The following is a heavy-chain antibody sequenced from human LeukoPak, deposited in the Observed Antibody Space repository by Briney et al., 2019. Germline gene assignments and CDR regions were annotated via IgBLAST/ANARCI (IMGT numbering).Heavy chain of an antibody. J-gene: IGHJ3*02. D-gene: IGHD3-22*01. CDR3: ARGDDSSGFDSFDI. CDR1: GGSFSSYY. V-gene: IGHV4-34*01. CDR2: IIHSGST. Sequence: SETLSLTCVVYGGSFSSYYWNYIRQPPGKGLEWIGEIIHSGSTSYNPSLKSRVTISLDTSKNQFSLKLSSVTAADTAVYYCARGDDSSGFDSFDIWGQGTMVTVSS.